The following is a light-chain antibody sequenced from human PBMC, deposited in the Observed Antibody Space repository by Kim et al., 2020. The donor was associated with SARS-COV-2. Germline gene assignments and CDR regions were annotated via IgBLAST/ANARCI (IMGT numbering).Light chain of an antibody. CDR1: QIISSN. Sequence: EIVLTQSPATLSLSPGERATLSCRASQIISSNLSWYQQKPGQAPRLLIYHASTRATGIPVRFSGSGFGTDFTLTISALQSEDFAVYYCQKSETWPLTFGGGTKVDIK. V-gene: IGKV3-15*01. CDR2: HAS. J-gene: IGKJ4*01. CDR3: QKSETWPLT.